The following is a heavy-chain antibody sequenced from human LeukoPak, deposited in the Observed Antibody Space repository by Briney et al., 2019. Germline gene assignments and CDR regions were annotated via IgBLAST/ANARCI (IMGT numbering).Heavy chain of an antibody. V-gene: IGHV4-31*03. J-gene: IGHJ4*02. Sequence: SETLSLTCTVSGGSISSGGYYWSWIRQHPGKGLEWIGYIYYSGSTYYNPSLKSRVTISVDTSKNLFSLKLSSVTAADTAVYYCARASMGSGYYPYFDYWGQGTLVTVSS. CDR1: GGSISSGGYY. D-gene: IGHD3-22*01. CDR3: ARASMGSGYYPYFDY. CDR2: IYYSGST.